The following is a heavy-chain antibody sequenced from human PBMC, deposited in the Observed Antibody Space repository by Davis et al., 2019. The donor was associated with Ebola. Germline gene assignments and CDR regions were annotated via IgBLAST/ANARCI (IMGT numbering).Heavy chain of an antibody. J-gene: IGHJ6*04. CDR2: IYYRGTT. CDR3: ARHRHYGMDV. Sequence: GSLRLSCTVSGGSVSSGGHYWSWIRQPPGKGLEWIAYIYYRGTTYSTPSLKSRVSISVDTSKNQFSLKLSSVTAADTAVYYCARHRHYGMDVWGKGTTVTVSS. CDR1: GGSVSSGGHY. V-gene: IGHV4-61*08. D-gene: IGHD1-14*01.